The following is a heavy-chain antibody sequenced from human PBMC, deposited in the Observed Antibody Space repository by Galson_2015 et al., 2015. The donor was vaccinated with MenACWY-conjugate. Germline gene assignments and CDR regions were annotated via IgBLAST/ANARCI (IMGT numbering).Heavy chain of an antibody. CDR1: GYTFTSYW. Sequence: QSGAEVKEPGESLKISCKASGYTFTSYWIGWVRQTPEKGLEWMGVIYPGNCDTRYSPSFEGQVTISVDKSISTAYLQWGSLKASDTAMYYCAGLGGGSTLTYFDYWGPGTMVTVSS. CDR2: IYPGNCDT. V-gene: IGHV5-51*01. D-gene: IGHD4-23*01. CDR3: AGLGGGSTLTYFDY. J-gene: IGHJ4*02.